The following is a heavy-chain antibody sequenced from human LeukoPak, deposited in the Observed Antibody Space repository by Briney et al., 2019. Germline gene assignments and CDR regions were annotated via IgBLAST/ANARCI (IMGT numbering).Heavy chain of an antibody. V-gene: IGHV3-21*01. D-gene: IGHD2-15*01. J-gene: IGHJ4*02. CDR2: ISSSSSYI. CDR1: GFTFSDHA. CDR3: ARDSPLHIVVVVAATGEFDY. Sequence: GGSLRLSCAASGFTFSDHAMIWVRRAPGKGLEWVSSISSSSSYIYYADSVKGRFTISRDNVKNSLYLQMNSLRAEDTAVYYCARDSPLHIVVVVAATGEFDYWGQGTLVTVSS.